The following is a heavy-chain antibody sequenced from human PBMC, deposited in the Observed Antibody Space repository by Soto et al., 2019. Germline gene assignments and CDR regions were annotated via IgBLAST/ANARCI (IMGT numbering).Heavy chain of an antibody. CDR1: GFTFSSYG. Sequence: PGGSLRLSCAASGFTFSSYGMHWVRQAPGKGLEWVAVISYDGSNKYYADSVKGRFTISRDNSKNTLYLQMNSLRAEDTAVYYCAKDLSSSSWYYYYYGMDVWRQGTTVTVSS. D-gene: IGHD6-13*01. J-gene: IGHJ6*02. CDR3: AKDLSSSSWYYYYYGMDV. CDR2: ISYDGSNK. V-gene: IGHV3-30*18.